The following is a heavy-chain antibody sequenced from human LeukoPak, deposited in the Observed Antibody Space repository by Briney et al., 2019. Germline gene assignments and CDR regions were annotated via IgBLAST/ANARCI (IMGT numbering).Heavy chain of an antibody. CDR2: IYYSGST. V-gene: IGHV4-59*08. CDR3: ARKGGTFDY. D-gene: IGHD2-15*01. CDR1: GGSIRNYY. J-gene: IGHJ4*02. Sequence: PSETLSLTCTVSGGSIRNYYWSWLRQPPGKGLEWIGYIYYSGSTNYNPSLKSRVTISVDTSKNQFSLKLSSVTAAGTAVYYCARKGGTFDYWGQGTLVTVSS.